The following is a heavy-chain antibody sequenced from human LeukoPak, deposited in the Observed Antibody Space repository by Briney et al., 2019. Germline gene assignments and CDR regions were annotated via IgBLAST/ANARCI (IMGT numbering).Heavy chain of an antibody. V-gene: IGHV4-34*01. Sequence: SETLSLTCAVYGGSFSGYYWSWIRQPPGKGLEWNGEINHSGSTNYNPSLKSRVTISVDTSKNQFSLKLSSVTAADTAVYYCARIRVGLFSRWLHSFDYWGQGTLVTVSS. D-gene: IGHD6-13*01. CDR2: INHSGST. J-gene: IGHJ4*02. CDR1: GGSFSGYY. CDR3: ARIRVGLFSRWLHSFDY.